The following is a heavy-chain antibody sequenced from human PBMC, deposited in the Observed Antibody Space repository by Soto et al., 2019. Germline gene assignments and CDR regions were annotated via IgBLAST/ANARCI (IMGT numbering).Heavy chain of an antibody. D-gene: IGHD3-22*01. Sequence: QVQLVQSGAEVKKPGSSVKVSCKASGGTFSSYAITWVRQAPGQGLEWMGGIIPIFGTANYAQKFQGRVTSIADESTSTAYMELSSLRSEDTAVYYCARDRGPSSGYYPYWFDPWGQGTLVTVSS. CDR1: GGTFSSYA. V-gene: IGHV1-69*12. CDR3: ARDRGPSSGYYPYWFDP. CDR2: IIPIFGTA. J-gene: IGHJ5*02.